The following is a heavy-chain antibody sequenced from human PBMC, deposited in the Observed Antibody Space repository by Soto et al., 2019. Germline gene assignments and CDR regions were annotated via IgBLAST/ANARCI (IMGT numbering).Heavy chain of an antibody. CDR2: INPNSGAT. Sequence: ASVKVSCPASGYTFTGYFMHWVRQAPGQGLEWMGCINPNSGATKYAQKFQGRVTLTRDTSINTAYMEMSMLRSDDTAVYYCARGGGTILVPLPSGQRTLVIVSS. V-gene: IGHV1-2*02. J-gene: IGHJ5*02. D-gene: IGHD6-6*01. CDR3: ARGGGTILVPLP. CDR1: GYTFTGYF.